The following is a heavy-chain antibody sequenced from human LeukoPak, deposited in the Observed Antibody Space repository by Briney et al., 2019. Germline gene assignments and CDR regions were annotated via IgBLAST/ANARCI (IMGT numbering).Heavy chain of an antibody. J-gene: IGHJ4*02. D-gene: IGHD3-10*01. CDR1: GFSFSTYC. V-gene: IGHV3-7*01. CDR3: AKVAKYYYGPETYYFFEQ. Sequence: GGSLRLSCAASGFSFSTYCMSWVRQAPGKGLEWVANINQDGTEKYYVDSVKGRFTVSRDYAKNSLYLQMNSLRVEDTAVYYCAKVAKYYYGPETYYFFEQWGQGTPVTASS. CDR2: INQDGTEK.